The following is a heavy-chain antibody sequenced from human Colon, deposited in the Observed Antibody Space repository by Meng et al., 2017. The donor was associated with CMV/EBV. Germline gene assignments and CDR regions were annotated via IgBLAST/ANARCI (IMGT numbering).Heavy chain of an antibody. V-gene: IGHV1-18*04. CDR3: ARGLQQQLVHWTYFQY. Sequence: ASVKVSCKASGYTFTGYYMHWVRQAPGQGLEWMGWISAYNDNTNYAQKLQGRITLTTDTSTSTGYMELRSLRYDDTAVYYCARGLQQQLVHWTYFQYWGQGALVTVSS. CDR2: ISAYNDNT. J-gene: IGHJ1*01. D-gene: IGHD6-13*01. CDR1: GYTFTGYY.